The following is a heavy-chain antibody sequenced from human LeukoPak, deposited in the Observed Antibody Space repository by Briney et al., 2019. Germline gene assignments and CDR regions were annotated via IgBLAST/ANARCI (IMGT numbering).Heavy chain of an antibody. CDR1: GFTPSNSL. CDR2: IKRQSDGGTT. V-gene: IGHV3-15*01. CDR3: TTWDGVD. Sequence: GGSLRLSCAASGFTPSNSLMTWVRQAPGKGLEGVGHIKRQSDGGTTDYAAHVKGRFTISRDDSKNTLYLQMNSLKTDDTAVYYCTTWDGVDWGQGTMVTVSS. J-gene: IGHJ3*01. D-gene: IGHD1-26*01.